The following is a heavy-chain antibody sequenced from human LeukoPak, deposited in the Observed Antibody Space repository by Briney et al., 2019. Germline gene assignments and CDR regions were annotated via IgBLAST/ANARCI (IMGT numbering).Heavy chain of an antibody. Sequence: ASVKVSCKASGYTLTDYYIDWVRQAPGQGLEWMGIINPSGGSTSYAQKFQGRVTMTRDTSTSTVYMELSSLRSEDTAVYYCARAGDYYDSSGYTHFDYWGQGTLVTVSS. CDR3: ARAGDYYDSSGYTHFDY. CDR2: INPSGGST. J-gene: IGHJ4*02. CDR1: GYTLTDYY. D-gene: IGHD3-22*01. V-gene: IGHV1-46*01.